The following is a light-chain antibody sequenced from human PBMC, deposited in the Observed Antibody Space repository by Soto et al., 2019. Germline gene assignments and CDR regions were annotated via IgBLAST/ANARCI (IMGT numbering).Light chain of an antibody. CDR3: QQYHYFPYT. Sequence: DVQMTQSPSTLSASVGDRVTITCRASQSISSWLAWYQQKPGKAPKLLIYKASSLESGVPSRFSGSGSGTEFTLTDSSLQPADFATYYCQQYHYFPYTFGQGTNLEIK. CDR1: QSISSW. V-gene: IGKV1-5*03. CDR2: KAS. J-gene: IGKJ2*01.